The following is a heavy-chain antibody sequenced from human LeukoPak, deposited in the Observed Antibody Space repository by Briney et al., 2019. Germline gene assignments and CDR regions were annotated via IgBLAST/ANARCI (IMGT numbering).Heavy chain of an antibody. D-gene: IGHD4-17*01. CDR2: IIPIFGIA. Sequence: SVKVSCKASGGTFISYAISWVRQAPGQGLEWMGRIIPIFGIANYAQKFQGRVTITADKSTSTAYMELSSLRSEDTAVYYCARSPLFPTDYGDLPYFDYWGQGTLVTVSS. CDR3: ARSPLFPTDYGDLPYFDY. V-gene: IGHV1-69*04. CDR1: GGTFISYA. J-gene: IGHJ4*02.